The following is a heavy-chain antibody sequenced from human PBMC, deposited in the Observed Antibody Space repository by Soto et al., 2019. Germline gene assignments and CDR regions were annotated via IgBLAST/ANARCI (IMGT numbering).Heavy chain of an antibody. Sequence: QVQLVQSGAEVKKPGASVKVSCKASGYTFTSYGISWVRQAPGHGLEWMGWISAYNGNTNYAQKLQGRVTMTTDPSTSTAYRELRSLRSADTAVYYCASFSIAATDPYGMDVWAQGTTVTVSS. CDR1: GYTFTSYG. J-gene: IGHJ6*02. CDR2: ISAYNGNT. D-gene: IGHD6-13*01. V-gene: IGHV1-18*01. CDR3: ASFSIAATDPYGMDV.